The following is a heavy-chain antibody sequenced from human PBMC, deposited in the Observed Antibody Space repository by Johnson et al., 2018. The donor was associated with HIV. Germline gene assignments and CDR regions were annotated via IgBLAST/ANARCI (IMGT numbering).Heavy chain of an antibody. V-gene: IGHV3-7*01. CDR2: IKQGGSEK. Sequence: VQLVESGGGVVQPGRSLRLSCAASRFTFSRYGMNWVRQTPGKGLEWVANIKQGGSEKYYVDAVKGRFTISRDNAKNSMSLQMNSLRAEDTAVYYCARTKLELREGAFDIWGQGTLVTVSS. CDR3: ARTKLELREGAFDI. CDR1: RFTFSRYG. D-gene: IGHD1-7*01. J-gene: IGHJ3*02.